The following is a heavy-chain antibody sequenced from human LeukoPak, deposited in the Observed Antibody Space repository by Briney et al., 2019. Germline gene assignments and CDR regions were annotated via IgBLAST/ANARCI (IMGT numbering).Heavy chain of an antibody. Sequence: SQTLSLTCTVSGGSISSGGYYWSWIRQHPGKGLEWIGYIYYSGSTYYNPSLKSRVTISVDTSKNQFSLKLSSVTAADTAVYYCAREHYGSGSYYFDYWGQGTLVTVSS. CDR1: GGSISSGGYY. V-gene: IGHV4-31*03. J-gene: IGHJ4*02. CDR2: IYYSGST. CDR3: AREHYGSGSYYFDY. D-gene: IGHD3-10*01.